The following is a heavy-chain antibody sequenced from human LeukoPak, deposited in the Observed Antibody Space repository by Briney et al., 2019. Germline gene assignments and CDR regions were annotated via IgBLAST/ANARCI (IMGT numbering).Heavy chain of an antibody. V-gene: IGHV5-51*01. CDR3: ARQGSSGWRDFDY. J-gene: IGHJ4*02. CDR1: GYSFTSYW. CDR2: IYPGDSDT. Sequence: GESLKISCKGSGYSFTSYWIGWVRQMPGKGLEWMGIIYPGDSDTRYSPSFQGQVTISADKPISTAYLQWSSLKASGTAMYYCARQGSSGWRDFDYWGQGTLVTVSS. D-gene: IGHD6-19*01.